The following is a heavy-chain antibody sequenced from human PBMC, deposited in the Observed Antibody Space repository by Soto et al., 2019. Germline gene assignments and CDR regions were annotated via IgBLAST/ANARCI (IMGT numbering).Heavy chain of an antibody. D-gene: IGHD6-13*01. CDR1: GFTFSSYA. V-gene: IGHV3-23*01. Sequence: EVQLLESGGGLVQPGGSLRLSCAASGFTFSSYAMSWVRQAPGKGLEWVSAISGSGGSTYYADSVKGRFTISRDNSKNPLYLQMNSLRAEATALYYRAKDPGDSRSRVSRPHWVGPWGQGTLVTVSS. CDR3: AKDPGDSRSRVSRPHWVGP. CDR2: ISGSGGST. J-gene: IGHJ5*02.